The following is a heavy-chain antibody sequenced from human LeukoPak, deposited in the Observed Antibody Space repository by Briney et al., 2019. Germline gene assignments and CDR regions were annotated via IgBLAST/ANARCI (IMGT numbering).Heavy chain of an antibody. CDR2: IWYDGSNK. CDR1: GFTFSSYG. Sequence: PGRSLRLSCAASGFTFSSYGMHWVRQAPGKGLEWVAVIWYDGSNKYYADSVKGRFTISRDNSKNTLYLQMNSLRAEDTAVYYCAREIRGPYGDYVLGYAFDIWGQGTMVTVSS. J-gene: IGHJ3*02. V-gene: IGHV3-33*08. CDR3: AREIRGPYGDYVLGYAFDI. D-gene: IGHD4-17*01.